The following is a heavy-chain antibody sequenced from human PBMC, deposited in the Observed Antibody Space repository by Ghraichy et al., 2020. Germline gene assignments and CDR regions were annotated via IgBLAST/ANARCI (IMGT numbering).Heavy chain of an antibody. CDR1: GFSITGGFY. Sequence: SETLSLTCGVSGFSITGGFYWGWLRQPPGKGLEWIGSIYHSGGRFETGSTYYNPSLRSRVSISVDRAKNHVSLELTSVTAADTAVYYCARKRSSPIRAVVPSGGRDNCFDYWGQGVLVTVSS. V-gene: IGHV4-38-2*01. CDR2: IYHSGGRFETGST. D-gene: IGHD3-10*01. J-gene: IGHJ4*02. CDR3: ARKRSSPIRAVVPSGGRDNCFDY.